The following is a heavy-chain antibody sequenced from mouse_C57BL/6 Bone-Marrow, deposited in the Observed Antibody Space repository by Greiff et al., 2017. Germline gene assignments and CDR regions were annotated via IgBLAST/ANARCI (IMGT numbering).Heavy chain of an antibody. Sequence: QVQLQQSGPELVKPGASVKISCKASGYTFTDYYINWVKQRPGQGLGWIGWIYPGSGNTKYNEKFKGKATLPVDTSSSTAYMQLSSLTSEDSAVYYCARGRLGNYWGQGTTRTVTS. CDR3: ARGRLGNY. J-gene: IGHJ2*01. D-gene: IGHD2-4*01. V-gene: IGHV1-84*01. CDR1: GYTFTDYY. CDR2: IYPGSGNT.